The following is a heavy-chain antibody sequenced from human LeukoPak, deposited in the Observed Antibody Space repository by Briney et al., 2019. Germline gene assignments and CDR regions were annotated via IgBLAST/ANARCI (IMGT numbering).Heavy chain of an antibody. Sequence: SETLSLTCTVSGGSISSYYWSWIRQPAGKGLEWIGRIYTSGSTNYNPSLKSRVTMSVDTSKNQFSLKLSSVTAADTAVYYCARGPAGQQLVLSWFDPWGQGTLVTVSS. CDR2: IYTSGST. V-gene: IGHV4-4*07. CDR3: ARGPAGQQLVLSWFDP. J-gene: IGHJ5*02. CDR1: GGSISSYY. D-gene: IGHD6-13*01.